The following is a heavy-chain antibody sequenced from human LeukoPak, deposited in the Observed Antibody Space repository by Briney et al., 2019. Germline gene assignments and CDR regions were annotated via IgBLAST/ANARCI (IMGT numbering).Heavy chain of an antibody. CDR3: TTLHYYDSSGSAAFDI. J-gene: IGHJ3*02. V-gene: IGHV3-15*01. CDR2: IKSKIVGGTT. CDR1: GFTFSNAW. D-gene: IGHD3-22*01. Sequence: GGSLRLSCAASGFTFSNAWMSWVRQAPGKGLEWVGRIKSKIVGGTTDYAAPVKDRFTISRDDSKNTLYLQMNSLKTEDTAVYYCTTLHYYDSSGSAAFDIWGQGTMVTVFS.